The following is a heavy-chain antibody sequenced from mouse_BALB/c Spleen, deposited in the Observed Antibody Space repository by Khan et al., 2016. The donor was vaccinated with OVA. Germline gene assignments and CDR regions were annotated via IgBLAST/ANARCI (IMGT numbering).Heavy chain of an antibody. Sequence: EVQLVESGGDLVKPEGSLKLSCAASGFTFSTYGMSWVRQTPDKRLEWVATISSGGSYTYYPDSVQGRFTISRDNAKNTLYLQMRSLQSEDTAMFSCARLAYYYDSEGFAYWRQGTLVTVSA. CDR2: ISSGGSYT. CDR3: ARLAYYYDSEGFAY. J-gene: IGHJ3*01. D-gene: IGHD1-1*01. V-gene: IGHV5-6*01. CDR1: GFTFSTYG.